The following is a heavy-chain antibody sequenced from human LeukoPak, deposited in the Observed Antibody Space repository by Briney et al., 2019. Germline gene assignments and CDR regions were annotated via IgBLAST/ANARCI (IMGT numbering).Heavy chain of an antibody. CDR2: MNPNSGNT. V-gene: IGHV1-8*03. D-gene: IGHD2-15*01. J-gene: IGHJ6*04. CDR1: GYTFRNYG. Sequence: ASVRVSCKASGYTFRNYGITWVRQATGQGLEWMGWMNPNSGNTGYAQKFQGRVTITRNTSISTAYMEPSSLRSEDTAVYYCARGVILSDVWGKGTTVTVSS. CDR3: ARGVILSDV.